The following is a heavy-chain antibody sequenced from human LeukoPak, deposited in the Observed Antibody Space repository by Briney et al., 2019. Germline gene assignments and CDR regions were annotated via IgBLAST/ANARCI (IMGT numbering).Heavy chain of an antibody. D-gene: IGHD7-27*01. J-gene: IGHJ3*01. V-gene: IGHV1-2*02. CDR1: DYTFTTYG. CDR2: INSKTGGT. Sequence: ASVKVSCKASDYTFTTYGVSWLRQAPGQGLEWLGWINSKTGGTNFAQKFAARVFLTRDTSISTAYLDLRRLTSDDTAVYYCARDPTGDMPAFDLWGQGTMLTVSS. CDR3: ARDPTGDMPAFDL.